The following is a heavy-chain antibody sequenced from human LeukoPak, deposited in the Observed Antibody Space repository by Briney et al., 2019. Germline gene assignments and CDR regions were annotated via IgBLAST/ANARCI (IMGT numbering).Heavy chain of an antibody. J-gene: IGHJ4*02. CDR2: ISSSSSTI. CDR1: GFTFSSYS. D-gene: IGHD2-15*01. CDR3: ARDENYCSGGSCYPFDY. V-gene: IGHV3-48*01. Sequence: GGSLRLSCAASGFTFSSYSMNWVRQAPGKGLEWVSYISSSSSTIYYADSVKGRFTISRDNAKNSLYLQMNSLRAEDTAVYYCARDENYCSGGSCYPFDYWGQGTLVTVSS.